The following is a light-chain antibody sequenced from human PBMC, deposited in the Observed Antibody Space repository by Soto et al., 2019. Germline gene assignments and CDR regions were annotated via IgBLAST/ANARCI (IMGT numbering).Light chain of an antibody. Sequence: PGESATISCRASQSVSSTYLAWYQQKPGQAPKLLIYGASSRATGIPDRVSGSGSGTDFTLTISRLEPEDFAAYYCQQYGSSPWTVGPGTQVEIK. CDR1: QSVSSTY. V-gene: IGKV3-20*01. CDR2: GAS. CDR3: QQYGSSPWT. J-gene: IGKJ1*01.